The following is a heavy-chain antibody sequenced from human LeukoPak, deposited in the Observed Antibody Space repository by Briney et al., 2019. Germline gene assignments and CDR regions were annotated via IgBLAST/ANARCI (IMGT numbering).Heavy chain of an antibody. CDR1: DGSITSYY. CDR3: ARVSVWDGANSGRYFFDY. D-gene: IGHD4-23*01. CDR2: VYYTGNT. V-gene: IGHV4-59*01. Sequence: SETLSLTCTVSDGSITSYYWSWIRQPPGKGLEWIGFVYYTGNTNYNPSLKSRVTISVDTSKNQFSLNLNSVTAADTAVYYCARVSVWDGANSGRYFFDYWGQGTLVTVSS. J-gene: IGHJ4*02.